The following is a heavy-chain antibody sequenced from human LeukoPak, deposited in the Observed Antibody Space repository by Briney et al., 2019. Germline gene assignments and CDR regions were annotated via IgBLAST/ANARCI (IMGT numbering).Heavy chain of an antibody. CDR3: ARRAQQDAFDI. V-gene: IGHV5-51*01. Sequence: GESLKISCKGSGYGFTSYWIGWVRQMPGKGLEWTGIIYPGDSDTRYSPSFQGQVTISADKSISTAYLQWSSLKASDTAMYYCARRAQQDAFDIWGQGTMVTVSS. J-gene: IGHJ3*02. CDR2: IYPGDSDT. CDR1: GYGFTSYW.